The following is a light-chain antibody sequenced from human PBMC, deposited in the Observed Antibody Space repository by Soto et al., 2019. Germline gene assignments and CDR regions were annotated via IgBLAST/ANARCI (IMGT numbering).Light chain of an antibody. V-gene: IGKV1-39*01. CDR1: QTIMTY. Sequence: DIQMTQSPSSLSASVGDEFTITCLASQTIMTYLNWYQLKPGKPPRLLIYAASSLQSGVPSRFSGSGSGTDFTLTISSLQPEDFATYSCQQSYNSPQTFGQGTKVDIK. CDR2: AAS. J-gene: IGKJ1*01. CDR3: QQSYNSPQT.